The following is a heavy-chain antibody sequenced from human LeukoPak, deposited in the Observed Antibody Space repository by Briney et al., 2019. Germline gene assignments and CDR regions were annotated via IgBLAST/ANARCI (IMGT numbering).Heavy chain of an antibody. V-gene: IGHV3-7*01. CDR1: GFTFRTYA. J-gene: IGHJ3*02. CDR3: ARVIYDILTSGAFDI. Sequence: GGSLRLSCAASGFTFRTYAMSWVRQAPGKGLEWVANIKQDGSEKYYVDSVKGRFTISRDNAKNSLYLQMNSLRAEDTAVYYCARVIYDILTSGAFDIWGQGTMVTVSS. CDR2: IKQDGSEK. D-gene: IGHD3-9*01.